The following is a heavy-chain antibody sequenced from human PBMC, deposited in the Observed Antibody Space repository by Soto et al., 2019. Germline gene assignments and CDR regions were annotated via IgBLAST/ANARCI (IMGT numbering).Heavy chain of an antibody. CDR3: ARESEDLTSNFDY. V-gene: IGHV3-21*01. Sequence: GRSLRLSCAASGFTFTIYSMNWVRQAPGKGLEWVSSISSTTNYIYYADSMKGRFTVSRDNAKNSVYLEMNSLSAEDTAVYYCARESEDLTSNFDYWGQGTLVTVSS. J-gene: IGHJ4*02. CDR2: ISSTTNYI. CDR1: GFTFTIYS.